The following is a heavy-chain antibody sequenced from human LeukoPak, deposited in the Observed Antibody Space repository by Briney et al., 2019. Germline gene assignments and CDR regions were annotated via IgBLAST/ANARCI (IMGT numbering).Heavy chain of an antibody. J-gene: IGHJ4*02. Sequence: ASVKVSCKASGYTFTSLAMHWVRQAPGQRLEWMGWINPGNGNTKYSQKFQGRVTMTRSTSMSTAYMELSSLRSEDTAVYYCARGPPNWGYDYWGQGTLVTVSS. CDR2: INPGNGNT. CDR1: GYTFTSLA. V-gene: IGHV1-3*01. CDR3: ARGPPNWGYDY. D-gene: IGHD7-27*01.